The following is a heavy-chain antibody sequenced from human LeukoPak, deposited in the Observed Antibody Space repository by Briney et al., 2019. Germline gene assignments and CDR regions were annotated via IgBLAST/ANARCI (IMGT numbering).Heavy chain of an antibody. CDR2: INPNSGGT. D-gene: IGHD6-6*01. V-gene: IGHV1-2*02. J-gene: IGHJ4*02. Sequence: ASVKVSCKASGYTFTASYVHWVRQAPGQGLEWMGWINPNSGGTNYAQKFQGRVTMTRDTSISTAYMELSRLSSDDTAVYYCARGYSSSFDYWGQGTLVTVSS. CDR3: ARGYSSSFDY. CDR1: GYTFTASY.